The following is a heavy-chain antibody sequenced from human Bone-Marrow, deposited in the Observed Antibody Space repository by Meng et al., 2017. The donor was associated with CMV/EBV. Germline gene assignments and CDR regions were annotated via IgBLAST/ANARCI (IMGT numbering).Heavy chain of an antibody. J-gene: IGHJ6*02. Sequence: GESLKISCAASGFTFSSYWMSWVRQAPGKGLEWVANIKQDGSEKYYVDSVKGRFTISRDNAKNSLYLQMNSLRAEDTAVYYCARVRVTIFPSPHYYGMAVWGPGNTVNVSS. V-gene: IGHV3-7*01. CDR3: ARVRVTIFPSPHYYGMAV. CDR2: IKQDGSEK. D-gene: IGHD3-3*01. CDR1: GFTFSSYW.